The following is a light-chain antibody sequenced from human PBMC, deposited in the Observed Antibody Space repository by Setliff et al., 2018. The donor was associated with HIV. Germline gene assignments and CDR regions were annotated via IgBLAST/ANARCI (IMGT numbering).Light chain of an antibody. V-gene: IGLV1-44*01. CDR3: AAWVDSLTGYL. J-gene: IGLJ1*01. CDR1: SSNIGSNT. CDR2: SSN. Sequence: QSVLTQPPSASGTPGQRVTISCSGSSSNIGSNTVNWYQQVPGTAPKLLIYSSNKRPSGVPDRFSGSKSGTSASLAISGLQSEDEADYYCAAWVDSLTGYLFGTGTRSPS.